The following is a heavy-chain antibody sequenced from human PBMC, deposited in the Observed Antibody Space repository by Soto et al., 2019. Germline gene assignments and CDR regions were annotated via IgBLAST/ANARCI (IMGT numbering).Heavy chain of an antibody. Sequence: QVQLQESGPGLVKPSETLSLTCTVTGGSISTYYWSWIRQPPGKGLERIGHFYYTGNTNYNPALKSRVTISVDTSTNRSSLRLRSVSAADTAVYYCARAKSFEFHNWFDPWGQGTLVTVSS. CDR1: GGSISTYY. CDR3: ARAKSFEFHNWFDP. D-gene: IGHD3-10*01. CDR2: FYYTGNT. V-gene: IGHV4-59*13. J-gene: IGHJ5*02.